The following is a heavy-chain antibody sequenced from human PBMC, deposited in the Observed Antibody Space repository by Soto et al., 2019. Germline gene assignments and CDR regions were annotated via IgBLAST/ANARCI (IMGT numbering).Heavy chain of an antibody. CDR3: ARPSRAIMRFGVVKRYFDY. V-gene: IGHV3-21*01. CDR2: ISNSSNKI. CDR1: GFTFSIYN. Sequence: EVQLVESGGGLVKPGGSLRLSCAASGFTFSIYNMDWVRQAPGKGLEWVASISNSSNKISYGDSVKGRFTISRDNAENSLFLELNSLRVEDTAVYYCARPSRAIMRFGVVKRYFDYWGQGSLVTVAS. D-gene: IGHD3-3*01. J-gene: IGHJ4*02.